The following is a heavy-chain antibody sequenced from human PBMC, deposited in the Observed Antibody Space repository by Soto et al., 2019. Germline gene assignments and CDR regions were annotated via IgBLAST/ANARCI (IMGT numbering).Heavy chain of an antibody. J-gene: IGHJ3*02. Sequence: QLHLVQSGAVVKKPGASVTVSCSASGYPVTAYYMHWVRQAPGRGLEWMGGINPATGAAKYTQTFQGRVTMTRDPSTSTVFMELSGLTSGDTAVFYCARGGGVGVAGSAAFDMWGQGTLVTVSS. V-gene: IGHV1-2*02. CDR3: ARGGGVGVAGSAAFDM. CDR2: INPATGAA. CDR1: GYPVTAYY. D-gene: IGHD3-3*01.